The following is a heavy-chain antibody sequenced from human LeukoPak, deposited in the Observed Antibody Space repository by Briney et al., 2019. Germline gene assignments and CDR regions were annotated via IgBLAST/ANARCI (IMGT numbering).Heavy chain of an antibody. J-gene: IGHJ4*02. CDR1: GFTFSSYS. Sequence: GGSLRLSCAASGFTFSSYSMNWVRQAPGKGLEGVSSISSSSSYIYYADSVKGRFTISRDNAKNSLYLQMNSLRAEDTAVYYCARDRYCSGGSCYSNFDYWGQGTLVTVSS. CDR3: ARDRYCSGGSCYSNFDY. D-gene: IGHD2-15*01. V-gene: IGHV3-21*01. CDR2: ISSSSSYI.